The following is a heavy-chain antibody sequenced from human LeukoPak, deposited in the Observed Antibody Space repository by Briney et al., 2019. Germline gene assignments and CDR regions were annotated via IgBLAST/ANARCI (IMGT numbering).Heavy chain of an antibody. V-gene: IGHV3-11*01. D-gene: IGHD3-16*01. Sequence: GGSLRLSCAASGFTFSDHYISWIRQVPGKWLEWVGYISGSGTSIDYADSVKGRFIISRDNAKNSVYLEMNSLRAEDTAVFYCARGHWGMDYWGQGTLVTVSS. CDR3: ARGHWGMDY. CDR1: GFTFSDHY. J-gene: IGHJ4*02. CDR2: ISGSGTSI.